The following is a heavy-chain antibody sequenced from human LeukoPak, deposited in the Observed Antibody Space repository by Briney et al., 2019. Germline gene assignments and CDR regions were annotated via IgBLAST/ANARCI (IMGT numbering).Heavy chain of an antibody. J-gene: IGHJ4*02. CDR2: INPNSGGT. CDR3: ARLLDSFGGVFETGLDY. CDR1: GYTFTGYY. Sequence: ASVKVSCKASGYTFTGYYMHWVRQAPGQGLEWMGWINPNSGGTNYAQKFQGRVTMTRDTSINTVYMELSRLRSDDTAMYYCARLLDSFGGVFETGLDYWGQGTLVTVSS. V-gene: IGHV1-2*02. D-gene: IGHD3-16*02.